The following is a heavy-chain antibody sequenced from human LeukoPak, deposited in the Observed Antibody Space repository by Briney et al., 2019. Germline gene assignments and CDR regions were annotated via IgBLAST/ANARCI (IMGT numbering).Heavy chain of an antibody. V-gene: IGHV2-5*01. CDR3: AHGLPYYHGSGSYSTSWFDS. J-gene: IGHJ5*01. Sequence: SGPTLVNPTQTLTLTCTFSGFSLATTGVAVGWIRQPPGKALEWLALIFWNDDKRYSPSLQSRLIITKDTSKNQVVLTMTNTDPVDTATYYCAHGLPYYHGSGSYSTSWFDSWGQGTLVTVSS. CDR2: IFWNDDK. CDR1: GFSLATTGVA. D-gene: IGHD3-10*01.